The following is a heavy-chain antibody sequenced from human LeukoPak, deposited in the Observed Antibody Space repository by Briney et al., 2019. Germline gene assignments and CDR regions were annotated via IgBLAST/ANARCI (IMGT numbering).Heavy chain of an antibody. CDR2: INHSGST. CDR3: AGGDDLLGGANDY. CDR1: GGSFSGHY. V-gene: IGHV4-34*01. J-gene: IGHJ4*02. Sequence: SETLSLTCAVYGGSFSGHYWSWIRQPPGKGLEWIGEINHSGSTNYNPSLKSRVTISVDTSKNQFSLKLCSVTAADTAVYYCAGGDDLLGGANDYWGQGTLVTVSS. D-gene: IGHD3-16*01.